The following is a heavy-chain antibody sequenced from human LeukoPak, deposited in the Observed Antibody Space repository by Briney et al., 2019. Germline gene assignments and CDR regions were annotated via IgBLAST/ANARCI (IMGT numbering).Heavy chain of an antibody. D-gene: IGHD1-1*01. Sequence: GGSLRLSXAASGFTFSNAWMSWVRQAPGKGLEWVGRIKSKTDGGTTDYAAPVKGRFTISRDDSKNTLYLQMNSLKTEDTAVYYCSTDRFAVQKGGYWGQGTLVTVSS. J-gene: IGHJ4*02. CDR3: STDRFAVQKGGY. CDR2: IKSKTDGGTT. V-gene: IGHV3-15*01. CDR1: GFTFSNAW.